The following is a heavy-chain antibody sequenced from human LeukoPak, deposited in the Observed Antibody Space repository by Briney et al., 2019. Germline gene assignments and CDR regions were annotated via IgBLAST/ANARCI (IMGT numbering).Heavy chain of an antibody. CDR1: GGSFSGYY. CDR2: INHSGST. V-gene: IGHV4-34*01. J-gene: IGHJ4*02. CDR3: ARDSSRQWLTL. Sequence: PSETLSLTCAVYGGSFSGYYWSWIRQPPGKGLEWIGEINHSGSTNYNPSLKSRVTISVDTSKNQFSLKLSSVTAADTAVYYCARDSSRQWLTLWGQGTLVTVSS. D-gene: IGHD6-19*01.